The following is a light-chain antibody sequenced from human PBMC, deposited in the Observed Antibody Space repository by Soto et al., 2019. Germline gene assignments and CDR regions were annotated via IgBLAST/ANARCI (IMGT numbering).Light chain of an antibody. CDR3: QHLNCYPLP. V-gene: IGKV1-9*01. CDR2: AAS. CDR1: QGISNY. J-gene: IGKJ4*01. Sequence: DIQLTQSPSFLPASVEDKVTITCRARQGISNYVAWYQQKPGKAPKLLIYAASTLQRGVSSRFSGSGSGTEFTLTISSLQPEDFSSYYRQHLNCYPLPFGGGTKVDIK.